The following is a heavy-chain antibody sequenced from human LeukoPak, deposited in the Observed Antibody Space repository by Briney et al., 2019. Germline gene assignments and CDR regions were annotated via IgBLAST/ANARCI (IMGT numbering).Heavy chain of an antibody. CDR2: IRYDGSNK. Sequence: GGSLRLSCAVSGFTFSSYAMHWVRQAPGKGLEWVAFIRYDGSNKYYADSVKGRFTISRDDSKNTLYLQMNSLRAEDTAVYYCAKGSKEVLFTRDHYVDVWGKGTTVTISS. CDR3: AKGSKEVLFTRDHYVDV. CDR1: GFTFSSYA. V-gene: IGHV3-30*02. J-gene: IGHJ6*03. D-gene: IGHD3-3*01.